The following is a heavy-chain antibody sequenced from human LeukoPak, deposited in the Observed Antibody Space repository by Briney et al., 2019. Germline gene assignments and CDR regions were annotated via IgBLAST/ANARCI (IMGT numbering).Heavy chain of an antibody. CDR3: AKEQLNYYDSSGYYLHWYFDL. D-gene: IGHD3-22*01. CDR2: INQGGSEK. J-gene: IGHJ2*01. CDR1: GFTFSTFS. V-gene: IGHV3-7*01. Sequence: GGSLRLSCVASGFTFSTFSMSWVRQAPGKGLEWVANINQGGSEKYYVDSVKGRFTISRDNSKNSLYLQMNSLRAEDTAVYYCAKEQLNYYDSSGYYLHWYFDLWGRGTLVTVSS.